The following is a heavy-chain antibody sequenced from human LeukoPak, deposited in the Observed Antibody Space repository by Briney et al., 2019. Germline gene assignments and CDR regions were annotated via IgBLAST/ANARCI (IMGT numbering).Heavy chain of an antibody. CDR3: AILSGYSSLYFDY. CDR1: GFTFSSYA. J-gene: IGHJ4*02. Sequence: GGSLRLSCAASGFTFSSYAMSWVRQAPGKGLEWVSAISGSGGSTYYADSVKGRFTISRDNSKSTLYLQMNSLRAEDTAVYYCAILSGYSSLYFDYWGQGTLVTVSS. CDR2: ISGSGGST. D-gene: IGHD5-12*01. V-gene: IGHV3-23*01.